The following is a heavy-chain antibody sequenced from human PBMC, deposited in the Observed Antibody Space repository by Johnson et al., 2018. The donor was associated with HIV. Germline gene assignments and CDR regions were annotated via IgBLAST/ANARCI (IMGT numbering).Heavy chain of an antibody. D-gene: IGHD6-19*01. CDR1: GFTFDDYA. CDR2: ISRNSGSI. CDR3: AKDIASGYTNGGTLDI. J-gene: IGHJ3*02. Sequence: VQLVESGGGVVQPGRSLRLSCAASGFTFDDYAMHWVRQAPGKGLERVSGISRNSGSIGYAASVKGRFTISRDNAKNSRYLQMNSLRPEDTGLYYCAKDIASGYTNGGTLDIWGQGTMVTVSS. V-gene: IGHV3-9*01.